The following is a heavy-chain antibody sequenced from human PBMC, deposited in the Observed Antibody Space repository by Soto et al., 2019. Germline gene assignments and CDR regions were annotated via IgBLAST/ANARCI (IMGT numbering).Heavy chain of an antibody. D-gene: IGHD2-2*01. CDR1: GGSISSSNW. V-gene: IGHV4-4*02. CDR2: IYHSGST. Sequence: PSETLSLTCAVSGGSISSSNWWGWVRQPPGKRLEWIGEIYHSGSTNYNPSLKRRVTISVDTSTIHFSLKLSSVTAADTAVYYCAIFFVWCCISTSCPFDFWGQGTLVTVSS. J-gene: IGHJ4*02. CDR3: AIFFVWCCISTSCPFDF.